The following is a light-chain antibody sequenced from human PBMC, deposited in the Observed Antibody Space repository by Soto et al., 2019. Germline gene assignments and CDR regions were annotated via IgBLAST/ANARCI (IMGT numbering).Light chain of an antibody. J-gene: IGLJ2*01. CDR3: RSYAVTKGV. V-gene: IGLV2-8*01. CDR2: EVF. CDR1: SSDVGAYNS. Sequence: QSVLTQPPSASGSPGQAVTISCTGTSSDVGAYNSVSWYQQHPGKAPKLIIYEVFKRPSGVPDRFSGSKSGNTASLTVSGLQAEDEADYFCRSYAVTKGVFGGGTKLTVL.